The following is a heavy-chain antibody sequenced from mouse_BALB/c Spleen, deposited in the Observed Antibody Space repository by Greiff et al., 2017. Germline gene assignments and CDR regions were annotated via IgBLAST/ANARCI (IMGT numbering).Heavy chain of an antibody. D-gene: IGHD4-1*01. V-gene: IGHV7-3*02. CDR2: IRNKANGYTT. J-gene: IGHJ3*01. CDR1: GYTFTDYS. Sequence: EVQLVESGGGLVQPGGSLRISCETSGYTFTDYSMSWVRQTPGKALEWLGFIRNKANGYTTEYSATVKGPFTISTDNSQSILYLHMTTLRAEDSATYYCARDKTGVFAFWGQGTLVTVSA. CDR3: ARDKTGVFAF.